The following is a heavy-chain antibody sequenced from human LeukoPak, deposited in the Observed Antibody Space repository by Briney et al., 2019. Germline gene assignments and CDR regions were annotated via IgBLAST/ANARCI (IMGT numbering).Heavy chain of an antibody. CDR3: ARVGYCSSTSCYTDYYYGMDV. CDR1: GFTFSDYY. D-gene: IGHD2-2*02. CDR2: ISSSGSTI. V-gene: IGHV3-11*01. J-gene: IGHJ6*02. Sequence: GGSLRLSCAASGFTFSDYYMSWIRQAPGKGLEWVSYISSSGSTIYYADSVRGRFTIYRDNAKNPLYLQMNSLRAEDTAVYYCARVGYCSSTSCYTDYYYGMDVWGQGTTVTVSS.